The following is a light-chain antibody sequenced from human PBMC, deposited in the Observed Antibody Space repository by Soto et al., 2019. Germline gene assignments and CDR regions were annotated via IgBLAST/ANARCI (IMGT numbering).Light chain of an antibody. V-gene: IGLV1-40*01. CDR2: ANS. CDR1: SSNIGAGYN. Sequence: QLVLTQPPSVSGAPGQRVTISCTGSSSNIGAGYNVHWYQQLPGTAPKLLIYANSNRPSGVPDRFSGSKSGTSASLAITGRQAEDEADYYCQSYDSSLSEVVFGGGTKVTVL. CDR3: QSYDSSLSEVV. J-gene: IGLJ2*01.